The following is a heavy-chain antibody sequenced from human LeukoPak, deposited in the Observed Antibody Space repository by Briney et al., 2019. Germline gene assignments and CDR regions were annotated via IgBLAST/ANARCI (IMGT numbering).Heavy chain of an antibody. V-gene: IGHV1-2*06. CDR1: GYTFTGYY. D-gene: IGHD4-11*01. CDR3: ASHYSNYGSGVQYYFDY. CDR2: INPNSGGT. Sequence: GASVKVSCKASGYTFTGYYMHWVRQAPGQGLEWMGRINPNSGGTNYAQKFQGRVTMTRDTSINTAYMELSRLRSDDTAVYYCASHYSNYGSGVQYYFDYWGQGTLVTVSS. J-gene: IGHJ4*02.